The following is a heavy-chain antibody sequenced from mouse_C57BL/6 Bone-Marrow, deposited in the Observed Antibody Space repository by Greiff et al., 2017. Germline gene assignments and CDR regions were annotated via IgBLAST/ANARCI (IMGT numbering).Heavy chain of an antibody. J-gene: IGHJ4*01. Sequence: VQLQQPGAELVKPGASVKLSCKASGYTFTSYWMHWVQQRPGQGLEWIGMIHPNSGSTNYNEKFKSKATLTVDKSSSTAYMQLSSLTSEDSAVYYCARWINYDYDGYAMDYWGQGTSVTVSS. CDR2: IHPNSGST. CDR1: GYTFTSYW. D-gene: IGHD2-4*01. V-gene: IGHV1-64*01. CDR3: ARWINYDYDGYAMDY.